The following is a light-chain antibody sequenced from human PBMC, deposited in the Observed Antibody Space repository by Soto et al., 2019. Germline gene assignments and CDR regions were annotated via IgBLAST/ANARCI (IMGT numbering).Light chain of an antibody. V-gene: IGKV3-11*01. Sequence: EIVLTQSPVTLSLLPGERATLSCRASQSVGSSLAWYQHKAGQPPRLLLYDASNRATGIPARFSGSGSGTDFTLTISSLEPEXXXXXXXQQXSSWITFGQGTRLEIE. CDR2: DAS. CDR1: QSVGSS. J-gene: IGKJ5*01. CDR3: QQXSSWIT.